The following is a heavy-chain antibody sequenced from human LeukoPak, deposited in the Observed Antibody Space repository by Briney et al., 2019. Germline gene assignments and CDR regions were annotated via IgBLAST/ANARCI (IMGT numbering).Heavy chain of an antibody. D-gene: IGHD3-10*01. V-gene: IGHV4-39*07. Sequence: PGGSLRLSCAASGFTFRTYAMSWVRQAPGKGLEWIGSIYYSGSTYYNPSLKSRVTISVDTSKNQFSLKLSSVTAADTAVHYCARVSSFTALRDGSGSYYPDYWGQGTLVTVSS. CDR2: IYYSGST. J-gene: IGHJ4*02. CDR3: ARVSSFTALRDGSGSYYPDY. CDR1: GFTFRTYA.